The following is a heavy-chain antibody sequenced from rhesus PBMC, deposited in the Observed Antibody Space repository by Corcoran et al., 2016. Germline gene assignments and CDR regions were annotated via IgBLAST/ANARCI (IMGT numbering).Heavy chain of an antibody. J-gene: IGHJ4*01. CDR2: IIGSSGST. CDR1: GGSISSSNW. CDR3: ASLIHYKNDY. Sequence: QVQLQESGPGLVKPSETLSLTCAVSGGSISSSNWWSWIRQPPGKGLEWIGYIIGSSGSTYYNPSLKSRVTISTDTSKNQFALNLSSVTASDTAVYYCASLIHYKNDYWGQGVLVTVSS. V-gene: IGHV4-65*01. D-gene: IGHD3-3*01.